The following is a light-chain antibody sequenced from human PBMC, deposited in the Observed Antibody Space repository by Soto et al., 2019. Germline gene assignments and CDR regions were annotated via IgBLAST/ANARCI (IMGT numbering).Light chain of an antibody. V-gene: IGLV2-14*01. CDR3: SSYTRSSTLVL. J-gene: IGLJ2*01. CDR2: EVS. Sequence: QSALTQPASVSGSPGQSITISCTGTSSDVGGYNYVSWYQQHPGKAPKLIIYEVSNRPSGVSNRFSASKSGNTASLTISGLQAEDEDDYYCSSYTRSSTLVLFGGGTKLTVL. CDR1: SSDVGGYNY.